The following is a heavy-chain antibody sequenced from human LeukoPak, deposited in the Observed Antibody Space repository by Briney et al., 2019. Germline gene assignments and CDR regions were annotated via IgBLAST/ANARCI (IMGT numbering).Heavy chain of an antibody. CDR3: THSLRRGRCSGGSCYYFDY. V-gene: IGHV2-5*02. D-gene: IGHD2-15*01. Sequence: GSGPTMVKPTQTLTLTCTCSGFSINTDGVGVGWIRQPPGKALEWLALIFWDGDKRYNPSLKSRLTIAKDTSENQVVLTMTNMDPVDTGTYYCTHSLRRGRCSGGSCYYFDYWGQGALVTVSS. J-gene: IGHJ4*02. CDR2: IFWDGDK. CDR1: GFSINTDGVG.